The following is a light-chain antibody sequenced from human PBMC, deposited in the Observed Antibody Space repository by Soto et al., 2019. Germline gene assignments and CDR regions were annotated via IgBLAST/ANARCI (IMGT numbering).Light chain of an antibody. CDR2: DAS. CDR3: HQRSSWLWT. V-gene: IGKV3-11*01. CDR1: QSVSSH. Sequence: EIVLTQSPATLPLSPGERATLSCRASQSVSSHLAWYQQKPGQAPRLLIYDASHRATGIPARFIGSGSGTDFTLTITTLEPEVFAVYYCHQRSSWLWTFGQGTKVDIK. J-gene: IGKJ1*01.